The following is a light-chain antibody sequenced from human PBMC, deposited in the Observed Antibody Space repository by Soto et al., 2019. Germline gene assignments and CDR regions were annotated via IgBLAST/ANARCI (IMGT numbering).Light chain of an antibody. V-gene: IGKV3-15*01. Sequence: EIVMPQSPATLSVSPGERSTLSCMASQSVSSYLAWYQQKPGQAPRLLIYDASTRATGIPARFSGSGSGTEFTLTISILQSEDFAVYYCQQYTTGPPWTFGQGTKVDIK. CDR2: DAS. CDR1: QSVSSY. CDR3: QQYTTGPPWT. J-gene: IGKJ1*01.